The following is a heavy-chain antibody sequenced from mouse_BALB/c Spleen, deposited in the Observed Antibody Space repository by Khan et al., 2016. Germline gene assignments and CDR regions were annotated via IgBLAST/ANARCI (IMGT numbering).Heavy chain of an antibody. Sequence: QIQLVQSGPELKKPGETVKISCKASGYTFTNYGMNWVKQAPGKGLKWMGWINTNTGEPTYAEEFKGRFAFSLETSASTAYLQINNLKNEDTATXLCALDDYGSNWFAYWGQGTLVTVSA. V-gene: IGHV9-3*02. CDR2: INTNTGEP. CDR3: ALDDYGSNWFAY. J-gene: IGHJ3*01. CDR1: GYTFTNYG. D-gene: IGHD1-1*01.